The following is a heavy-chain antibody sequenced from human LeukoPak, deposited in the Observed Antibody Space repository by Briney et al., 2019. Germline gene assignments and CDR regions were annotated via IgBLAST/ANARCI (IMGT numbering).Heavy chain of an antibody. CDR3: AKGRGWEASYYYYYMDV. V-gene: IGHV3-30*02. Sequence: PGGSLRLSCAVSGFTFSNYGMHWVRQAPGKGLEWVAFIRYDGSNKYYADSVKGRFTISRDNSKNTPYLQMNSLRAEDTAVYYCAKGRGWEASYYYYYMDVWGKGTTVTISS. CDR2: IRYDGSNK. CDR1: GFTFSNYG. J-gene: IGHJ6*03. D-gene: IGHD1-26*01.